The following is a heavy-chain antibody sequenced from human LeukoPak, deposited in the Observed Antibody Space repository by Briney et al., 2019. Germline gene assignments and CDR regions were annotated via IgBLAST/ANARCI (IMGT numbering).Heavy chain of an antibody. CDR2: IYYSGST. Sequence: SETLSLTCTVSGGSISSYYWSWIRQPPGKGLEWIGYIYYSGSTNYNPSLKSRVTISVDTSKNQFSLKLSSVTAADTAVYYCARGASCCYCYYYGMDVWGQGTTVTVSS. CDR1: GGSISSYY. V-gene: IGHV4-59*01. D-gene: IGHD2-2*01. J-gene: IGHJ6*02. CDR3: ARGASCCYCYYYGMDV.